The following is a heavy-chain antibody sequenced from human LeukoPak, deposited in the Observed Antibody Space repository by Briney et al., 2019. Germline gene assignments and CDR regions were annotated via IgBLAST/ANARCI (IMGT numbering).Heavy chain of an antibody. Sequence: PGGSLRLSCEGSGFTFRTYWMTWVRQAPGKGLEWVANIKQDGSEKYYVDSVKGRFTISRDHAQNSLYLQMNSLRAEDTAVYYCARPRDSGWSKTWDYWGQGTLVTVSS. J-gene: IGHJ4*02. V-gene: IGHV3-7*03. CDR2: IKQDGSEK. CDR3: ARPRDSGWSKTWDY. CDR1: GFTFRTYW. D-gene: IGHD6-13*01.